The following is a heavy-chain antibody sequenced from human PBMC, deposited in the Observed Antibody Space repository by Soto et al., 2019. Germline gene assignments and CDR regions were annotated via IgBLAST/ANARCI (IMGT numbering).Heavy chain of an antibody. V-gene: IGHV3-30*18. CDR2: ISYDGSNK. J-gene: IGHJ4*02. D-gene: IGHD6-13*01. CDR3: AKVRSFRGIAAAVDFDY. CDR1: GFTFSSYG. Sequence: GGSLRLSCAASGFTFSSYGMHWVRKAPGKGLEWVAVISYDGSNKYYADSVKGRFTISRDNSKNTLYLQMNSLRAEDTAVYYCAKVRSFRGIAAAVDFDYWGQGTLVTVSS.